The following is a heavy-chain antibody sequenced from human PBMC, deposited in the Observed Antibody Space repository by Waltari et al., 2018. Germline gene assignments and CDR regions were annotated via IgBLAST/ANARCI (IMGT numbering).Heavy chain of an antibody. J-gene: IGHJ3*02. Sequence: EVQLLESGGGLVQPGGSLRLSCAASGFTFSSSAMSWVRQAPGKGLEWVSAISGSGGSTYYADSVKGRFTISRDNSKNTLYLQMNSLRAEDTAVYYCARLVGAYDAFDIWGQGTMVTVSS. CDR2: ISGSGGST. D-gene: IGHD1-26*01. CDR1: GFTFSSSA. CDR3: ARLVGAYDAFDI. V-gene: IGHV3-23*01.